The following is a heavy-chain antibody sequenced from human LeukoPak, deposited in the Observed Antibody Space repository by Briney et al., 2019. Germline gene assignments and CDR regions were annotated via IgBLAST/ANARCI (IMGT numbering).Heavy chain of an antibody. V-gene: IGHV3-23*01. Sequence: PGGSLRLSCATSGFTFSSYAMSWVRHAPGKVLEWVSAISGSGGSTYYADSVKGRFTISRNNSKNTLYLQMNSLRAEDTAVYYCAKDVTMIVVVLFDYWGQGTLVTVSS. CDR2: ISGSGGST. J-gene: IGHJ4*02. D-gene: IGHD3-22*01. CDR3: AKDVTMIVVVLFDY. CDR1: GFTFSSYA.